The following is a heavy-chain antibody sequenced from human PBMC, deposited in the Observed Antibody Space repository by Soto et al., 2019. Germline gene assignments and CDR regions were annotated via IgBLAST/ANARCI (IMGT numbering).Heavy chain of an antibody. Sequence: SETLSLTCTVYGGSFSGYFWNWIRQSPGKGLEWIGKVNHNGRNNYNPSLKSRVTISMDMSKDQFSLKLTSVTAADTAVYYCARGGSSDWQVAFDFWGQGTMVTVSS. CDR2: VNHNGRN. CDR1: GGSFSGYF. V-gene: IGHV4-34*01. D-gene: IGHD6-19*01. J-gene: IGHJ3*01. CDR3: ARGGSSDWQVAFDF.